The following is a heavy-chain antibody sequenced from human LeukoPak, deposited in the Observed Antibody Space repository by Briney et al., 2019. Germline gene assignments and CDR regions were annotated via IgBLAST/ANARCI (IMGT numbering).Heavy chain of an antibody. Sequence: GASVKVSCKASGYTFTASYMHWVRQAPGQGLEWVGRINPSSGVTDYAQKFQGRVTMTRDTAITTAYMELTSLRSDDTAVYYCASGTTERIDYWGQGTLITVSS. CDR1: GYTFTASY. J-gene: IGHJ4*02. CDR3: ASGTTERIDY. D-gene: IGHD1/OR15-1a*01. V-gene: IGHV1-2*06. CDR2: INPSSGVT.